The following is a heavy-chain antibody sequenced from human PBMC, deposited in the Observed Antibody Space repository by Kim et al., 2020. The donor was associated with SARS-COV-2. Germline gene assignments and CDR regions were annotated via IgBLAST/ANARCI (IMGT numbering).Heavy chain of an antibody. D-gene: IGHD6-13*01. Sequence: GGSLRLSCAASGFTFSSYGMHWVRQAPGKGLEWVAVISYDGSNKYYADSVKGRFTISRDNSKNTLYLQMNSLRAEDTAVYYCAKPLYSSSWYNYSYYYYGMDVWGQGTTVTVSS. CDR3: AKPLYSSSWYNYSYYYYGMDV. J-gene: IGHJ6*02. CDR2: ISYDGSNK. CDR1: GFTFSSYG. V-gene: IGHV3-30*18.